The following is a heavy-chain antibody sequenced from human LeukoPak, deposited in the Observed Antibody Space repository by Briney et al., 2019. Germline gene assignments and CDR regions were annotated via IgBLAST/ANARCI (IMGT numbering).Heavy chain of an antibody. Sequence: PGGSLRLSCAASGFTFSSYAMSWVRQAPGKGLEWVSAISGRGGSTYYADSVKGRFTISRDNSKNTLYLQMNSLRAEDTAVYYCAKDLAYSSSWYGRDYFDYWGQGTLVTVSS. CDR2: ISGRGGST. D-gene: IGHD6-13*01. CDR1: GFTFSSYA. V-gene: IGHV3-23*01. CDR3: AKDLAYSSSWYGRDYFDY. J-gene: IGHJ4*02.